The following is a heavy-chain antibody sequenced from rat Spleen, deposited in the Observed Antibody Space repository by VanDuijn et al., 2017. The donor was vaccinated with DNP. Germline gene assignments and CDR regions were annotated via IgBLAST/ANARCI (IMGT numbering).Heavy chain of an antibody. J-gene: IGHJ3*01. CDR1: GFTFSNYG. V-gene: IGHV5S13*01. CDR2: ISASGGST. Sequence: EVQLVGSGGGSVQSGRSLKLSCAASGFTFSNYGMAWVRQAPKKGLEWVASISASGGSTSYRDSVKGRFTISRDNAKSTLYLQMDSLRSEDTATYYCTTQWAYWGQGTLVTVSS. CDR3: TTQWAY.